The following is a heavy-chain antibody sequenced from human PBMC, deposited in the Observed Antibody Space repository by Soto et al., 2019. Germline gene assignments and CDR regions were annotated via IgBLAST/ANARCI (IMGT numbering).Heavy chain of an antibody. CDR3: AKDPNGDYVGAFDS. D-gene: IGHD4-17*01. CDR1: GFTFSNYA. V-gene: IGHV3-23*01. CDR2: ITGSGAGT. J-gene: IGHJ4*02. Sequence: GGSLRLPCAPSGFTFSNYAMPWFRQAPGKGLDYVSSITGSGAGTFYADSVKGRFTISRDNSKNTLYLQLNSLRAEDTAIYFCAKDPNGDYVGAFDSWGQGSLVTVSS.